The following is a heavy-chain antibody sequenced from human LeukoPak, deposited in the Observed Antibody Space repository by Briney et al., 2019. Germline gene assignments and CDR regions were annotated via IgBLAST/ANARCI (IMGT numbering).Heavy chain of an antibody. CDR3: ARPTSTQDIVVITPPGDY. J-gene: IGHJ4*02. CDR1: GFTFSSYA. D-gene: IGHD3-22*01. Sequence: GGSLRLSCAASGFTFSSYAMSWVRQAPGKGLEWVSAISGSGGSTYYADSVKGRFTISRDNSKNTLYLQMNSLRAEDTAVYYCARPTSTQDIVVITPPGDYWGQGTLVTVSS. CDR2: ISGSGGST. V-gene: IGHV3-23*01.